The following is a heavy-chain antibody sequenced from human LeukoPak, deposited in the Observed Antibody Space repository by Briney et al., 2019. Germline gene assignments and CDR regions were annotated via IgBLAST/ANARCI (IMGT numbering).Heavy chain of an antibody. V-gene: IGHV4-34*01. CDR3: ARARGYSYGLFDY. J-gene: IGHJ4*02. Sequence: PSETLSLTCAVYGGSFSGYYWSWIRQPPGKGLEWIGEINHSGSTNYNPSLKSRVTISVDTSKNQFSLKLSSVTAADTAVYYCARARGYSYGLFDYWGQGTLVTVSS. D-gene: IGHD5-18*01. CDR1: GGSFSGYY. CDR2: INHSGST.